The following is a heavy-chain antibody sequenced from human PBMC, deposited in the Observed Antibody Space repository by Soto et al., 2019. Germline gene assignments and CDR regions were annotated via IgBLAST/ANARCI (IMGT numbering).Heavy chain of an antibody. Sequence: EVQLWESGGGLVQPGGSLRLSCAASGFILSDYAMSWVRQAPGKGLEWVSTTVGSGDTTYYADSVKGRFTISRDNSKNTLYLHVNSVRAEDRAVYYCARSFRQSSIWGSYRHKAHFHYWGPSTLVTVSS. CDR3: ARSFRQSSIWGSYRHKAHFHY. V-gene: IGHV3-23*01. CDR2: TVGSGDTT. D-gene: IGHD3-16*02. CDR1: GFILSDYA. J-gene: IGHJ4*02.